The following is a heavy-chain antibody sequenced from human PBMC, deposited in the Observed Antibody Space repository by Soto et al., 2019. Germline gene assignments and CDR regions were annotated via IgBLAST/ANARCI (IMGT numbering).Heavy chain of an antibody. CDR3: ARVRLGSGDIDY. V-gene: IGHV3-48*03. CDR1: GFILSSYE. J-gene: IGHJ4*01. Sequence: GGSLRLSCAASGFILSSYEVNWVRQAPGKGLEWISYISSSGGTIYYADSVKGRFTISRDNAKNSLSLQMNSLRAEDTAVYYCARVRLGSGDIDYWGQGTLVTVSS. D-gene: IGHD4-17*01. CDR2: ISSSGGTI.